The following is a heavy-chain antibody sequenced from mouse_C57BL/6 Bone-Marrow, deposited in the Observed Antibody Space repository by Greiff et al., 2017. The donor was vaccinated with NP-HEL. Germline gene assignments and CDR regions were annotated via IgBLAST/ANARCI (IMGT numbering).Heavy chain of an antibody. CDR2: FYPGSGSI. J-gene: IGHJ3*01. CDR1: GYTFTEYT. V-gene: IGHV1-62-2*01. CDR3: ARHEGDYYGSSSAWFAY. D-gene: IGHD1-1*01. Sequence: QVQLKESGAELVKPGASVKLSCKASGYTFTEYTIHWVKQRSGQGLEWIGWFYPGSGSIKYNEKFKDKATLTADKSSSTVYMELSRLTSEDSAVYFCARHEGDYYGSSSAWFAYWGQVTLVTVSA.